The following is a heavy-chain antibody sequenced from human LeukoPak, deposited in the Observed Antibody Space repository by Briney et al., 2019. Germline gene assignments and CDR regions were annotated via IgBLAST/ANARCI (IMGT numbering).Heavy chain of an antibody. CDR3: ARRPSRFDP. CDR2: INHSGST. CDR1: GGSFSGYY. V-gene: IGHV4-34*01. J-gene: IGHJ5*02. Sequence: SETLSLTCAVYGGSFSGYYWSCIRQPPGKGLQWIGEINHSGSTNYNPSLKSRVTISVDTSKNQFSLKLSSVTAADTAVYYCARRPSRFDPWGQGTLVTVSS. D-gene: IGHD3-3*02.